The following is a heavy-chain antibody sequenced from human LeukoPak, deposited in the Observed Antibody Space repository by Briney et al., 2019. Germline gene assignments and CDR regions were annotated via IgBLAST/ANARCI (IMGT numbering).Heavy chain of an antibody. D-gene: IGHD2-15*01. V-gene: IGHV3-30*02. CDR3: APRSTQT. J-gene: IGHJ5*02. CDR1: GFTLSSYG. Sequence: GGSLRLSCAASGFTLSSYGMHWVRQAPAKGLEWVAFIRYDGSNKYYADSVKGRFTISRDNSKNTLYLQMKSLRVEDTAVYYCAPRSTQTWGQGTLVTVSS. CDR2: IRYDGSNK.